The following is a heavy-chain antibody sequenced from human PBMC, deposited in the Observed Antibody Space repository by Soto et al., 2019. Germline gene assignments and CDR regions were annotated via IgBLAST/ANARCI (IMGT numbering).Heavy chain of an antibody. Sequence: ASVKFSFNASAGTFSSYTISLVRQAPGQALEWMGRIIPILGMANYAQKFQGRVTITADESTSTASMELSSLRSEDTAVYYCARWTAHDFDYWGQGTMVTVSS. CDR2: IIPILGMA. CDR3: ARWTAHDFDY. CDR1: AGTFSSYT. D-gene: IGHD5-12*01. V-gene: IGHV1-69*02. J-gene: IGHJ4*02.